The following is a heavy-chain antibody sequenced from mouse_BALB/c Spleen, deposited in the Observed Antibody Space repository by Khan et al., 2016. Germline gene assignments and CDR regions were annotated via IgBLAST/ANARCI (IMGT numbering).Heavy chain of an antibody. V-gene: IGHV1S81*02. CDR2: INPNSGGT. CDR3: TRTHYAYYWFAY. Sequence: QVQLQQPGAELVKPGASVKLSCKASGYIFTTYYLYWVKQRPGQGLEYIGGINPNSGGTNFNEKFKSKATLTVDKSSNTAYMQLSSLTSEDSAVYYCTRTHYAYYWFAYWGQGTLVTVSA. CDR1: GYIFTTYY. D-gene: IGHD2-3*01. J-gene: IGHJ3*01.